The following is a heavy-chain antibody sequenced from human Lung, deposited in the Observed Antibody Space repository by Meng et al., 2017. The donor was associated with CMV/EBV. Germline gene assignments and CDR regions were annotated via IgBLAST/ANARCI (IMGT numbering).Heavy chain of an antibody. J-gene: IGHJ4*02. CDR2: IYTSGTT. CDR3: ARAEADTGNFDY. V-gene: IGHV4-4*07. Sequence: MPVQGARSGQTEPSEHLAITGHVSGGPIINFYCSRIRHSAGKELEWIGRIYTSGTTIYNPSLTSRLTLSLDTSKNQFSLKLNSVTAADTAVYYCARAEADTGNFDYWGQGTLVTVSS. D-gene: IGHD6-19*01. CDR1: GGPIINFY.